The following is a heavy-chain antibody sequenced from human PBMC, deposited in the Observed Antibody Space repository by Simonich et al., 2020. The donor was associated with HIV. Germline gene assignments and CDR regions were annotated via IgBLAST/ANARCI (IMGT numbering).Heavy chain of an antibody. CDR1: GGSFSGYY. Sequence: QVQLQQWGAGLLKPSETLSLTCAVDGGSFSGYYWGWIRQPPGKGLECIGEINHSGSTNYNPSLKSRVTISVDTSKNQFSLKLSSVTAADTAVYYCARRHPTTVTTPYFDYWGQGTLVTVSS. J-gene: IGHJ4*02. CDR2: INHSGST. CDR3: ARRHPTTVTTPYFDY. V-gene: IGHV4-34*01. D-gene: IGHD4-17*01.